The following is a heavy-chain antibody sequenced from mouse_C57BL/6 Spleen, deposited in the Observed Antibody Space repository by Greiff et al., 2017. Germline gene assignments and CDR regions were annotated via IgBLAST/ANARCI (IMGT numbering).Heavy chain of an antibody. CDR2: IYPNSGCT. CDR3: ARVTETCPMEY. J-gene: IGHJ4*01. Sequence: QVQLQQSGAELVQPGASVKLSCKASGYTFTSYWMHWVKQRPGRGLEWIGWIYPNSGCTKYNEKFKNKATLAEDKPSSPAYMQLSSLTYEDSAVYYCARVTETCPMEYWGQGTSVTVSA. CDR1: GYTFTSYW. D-gene: IGHD2-13*01. V-gene: IGHV1-72*01.